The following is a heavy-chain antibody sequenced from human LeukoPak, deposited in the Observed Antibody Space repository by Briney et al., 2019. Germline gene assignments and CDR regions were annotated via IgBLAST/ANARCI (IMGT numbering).Heavy chain of an antibody. D-gene: IGHD1-26*01. V-gene: IGHV4-59*08. CDR2: IYYIGST. CDR3: ARPRSSGSYAAFDI. Sequence: SETLSLTCTVSGGSISTYYWGWVRQPPGKGLEWNGYIYYIGSTNYNPSLKSRVSISVDTSKNQFSLKLTSVTAADTAMYYCARPRSSGSYAAFDIWGQGTMVTVSS. J-gene: IGHJ3*02. CDR1: GGSISTYY.